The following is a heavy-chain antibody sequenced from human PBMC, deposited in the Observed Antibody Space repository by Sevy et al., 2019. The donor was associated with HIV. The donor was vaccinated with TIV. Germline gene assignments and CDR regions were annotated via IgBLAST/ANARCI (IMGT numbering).Heavy chain of an antibody. CDR1: GFTFSSYW. CDR3: ARARSVVVVITEYYFDY. V-gene: IGHV3-7*01. J-gene: IGHJ4*02. Sequence: GGSLRLSCAASGFTFSSYWMSWVRQAPGKGLEWVANIKQDGREKYYVDSVKGRFTISRDNAKNPRYLQMNSLRAEDTAVYYCARARSVVVVITEYYFDYWGQGTLVTVS. D-gene: IGHD3-22*01. CDR2: IKQDGREK.